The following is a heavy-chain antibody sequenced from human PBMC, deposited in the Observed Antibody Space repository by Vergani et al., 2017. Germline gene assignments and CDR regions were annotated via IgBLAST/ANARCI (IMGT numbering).Heavy chain of an antibody. CDR2: ISGGVGAT. V-gene: IGHV3-23*01. CDR1: GFTFSSFA. D-gene: IGHD4-17*01. CDR3: AKVGGPAKETTVTTLLWG. Sequence: EVQLLESGGGLVQPGGSLRLSCAASGFTFSSFAMSWVRQAPGKALECVSAISGGVGATSYADPVKGRFTISRDNSKNTLYLQMHSLRAEDTAVYYCAKVGGPAKETTVTTLLWGWGQGTLVTVSS. J-gene: IGHJ4*02.